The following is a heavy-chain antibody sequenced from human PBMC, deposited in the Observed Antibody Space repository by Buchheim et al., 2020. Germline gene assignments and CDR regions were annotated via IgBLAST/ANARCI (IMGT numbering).Heavy chain of an antibody. V-gene: IGHV3-23*01. CDR3: AKVFGILDRSYWYFDL. Sequence: EVQLLESGGGLVQPGGSLRLSCAASGFTFSSYAMSWVRQAPGKGLEWVSGISGSGGSTYYADSVKGRLTISRDNSKHTLYLQMNSLRAEDTAVYYCAKVFGILDRSYWYFDLWGRGTL. D-gene: IGHD3-16*01. CDR1: GFTFSSYA. CDR2: ISGSGGST. J-gene: IGHJ2*01.